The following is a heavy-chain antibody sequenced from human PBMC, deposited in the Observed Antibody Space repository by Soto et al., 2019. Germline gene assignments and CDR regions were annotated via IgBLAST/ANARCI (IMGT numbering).Heavy chain of an antibody. CDR1: GFTFSSYW. J-gene: IGHJ3*02. Sequence: GSLILSCSASGFTFSSYWMSWVRQAPGKWLEWVANIKQDGSEKYYVDSVKGRFTIYRDNAKNSLYLQMNSLRAEDKAVYYCGSVGWYYYDSSGYEAFDIWGQGTMVTCSS. V-gene: IGHV3-7*01. D-gene: IGHD3-22*01. CDR3: GSVGWYYYDSSGYEAFDI. CDR2: IKQDGSEK.